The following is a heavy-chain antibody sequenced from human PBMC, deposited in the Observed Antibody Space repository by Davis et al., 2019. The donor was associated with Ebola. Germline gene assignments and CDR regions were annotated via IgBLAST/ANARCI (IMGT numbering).Heavy chain of an antibody. V-gene: IGHV3-23*01. CDR1: GFTFSSYA. CDR2: ISGSGGST. J-gene: IGHJ3*02. D-gene: IGHD2-2*01. Sequence: GESLKISCAASGFTFSSYAMSWVRQAPGTGLEWVSAISGSGGSTYYADSVKGRFTISRDNSKNTLYLQMNSLRAEDTAVYYCAKGKRMYCSSTSCEGFACDIWGQGTMVTVSS. CDR3: AKGKRMYCSSTSCEGFACDI.